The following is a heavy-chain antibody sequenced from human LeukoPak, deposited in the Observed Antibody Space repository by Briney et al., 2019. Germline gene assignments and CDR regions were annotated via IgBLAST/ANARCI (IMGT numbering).Heavy chain of an antibody. J-gene: IGHJ6*03. D-gene: IGHD6-19*01. CDR2: ITSSASTT. CDR1: GFTFSSYE. CDR3: ARRISGWYSGYMDV. V-gene: IGHV3-48*03. Sequence: GGSLRLSCVVPGFTFSSYEMNWVRQAPGKGLEWVSYITSSASTTVYYANSVKGRFTISRDNAKNSLYLQMNSLRAEDTAVYYCARRISGWYSGYMDVWGKGTTVTVSS.